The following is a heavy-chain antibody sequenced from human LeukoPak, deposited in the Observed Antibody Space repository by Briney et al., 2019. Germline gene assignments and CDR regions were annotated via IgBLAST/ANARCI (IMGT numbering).Heavy chain of an antibody. CDR2: IYYTGST. V-gene: IGHV4-59*08. CDR1: GGSISTYY. Sequence: PSETLSLTCNVSGGSISTYYWRWVRQPPGKGLEWIGYIYYTGSTNYNPSLRSRVTISVDTSKTQFSLKLSSVTAADTAVYYCARHRLGYSYVPFDYWGQGTLVTVSP. J-gene: IGHJ4*02. CDR3: ARHRLGYSYVPFDY. D-gene: IGHD5-18*01.